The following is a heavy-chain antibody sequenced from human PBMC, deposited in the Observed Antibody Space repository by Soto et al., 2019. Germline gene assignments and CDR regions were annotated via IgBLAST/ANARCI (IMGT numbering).Heavy chain of an antibody. J-gene: IGHJ4*02. CDR3: ARVRAPYYDFWSGPDY. V-gene: IGHV1-58*02. Sequence: SVKVSCKASGFTFTSSAMQWVRQARGQRLEWIGWIVVGSGNTNYAQKFQERVTITRDMSTSTAYMELRSLRSDDTAVYYCARVRAPYYDFWSGPDYWGQGTLVTVSS. CDR1: GFTFTSSA. CDR2: IVVGSGNT. D-gene: IGHD3-3*01.